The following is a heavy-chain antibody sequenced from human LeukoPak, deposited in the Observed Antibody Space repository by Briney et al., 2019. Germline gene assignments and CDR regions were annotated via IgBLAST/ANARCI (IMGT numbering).Heavy chain of an antibody. CDR2: IIPIFGTA. Sequence: ASVKVSCKASGGTFSSYAISWVRQAPGQGLEWMGGIIPIFGTANYAQKFQGGVTITADESTSTAYMELSSLRSEDTAVYYCARWGYYYDSSGYYPIWWYFDLWGRGTLVTVSS. CDR1: GGTFSSYA. CDR3: ARWGYYYDSSGYYPIWWYFDL. D-gene: IGHD3-22*01. V-gene: IGHV1-69*13. J-gene: IGHJ2*01.